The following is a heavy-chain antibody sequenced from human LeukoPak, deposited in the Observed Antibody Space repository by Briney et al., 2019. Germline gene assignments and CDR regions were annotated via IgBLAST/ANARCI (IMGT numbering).Heavy chain of an antibody. CDR3: PREGYGHYEPNWFDP. Sequence: GGSLRLSCAASGFTFDDYAMHWVRQAPGKGLEWVAGISWNSGSIDYADSVKGRFTISRDNAKNSLYLQMNSLRDEDTAVYYCPREGYGHYEPNWFDPCGQGTLVTVSS. V-gene: IGHV3-9*01. J-gene: IGHJ5*02. CDR1: GFTFDDYA. CDR2: ISWNSGSI. D-gene: IGHD4-17*01.